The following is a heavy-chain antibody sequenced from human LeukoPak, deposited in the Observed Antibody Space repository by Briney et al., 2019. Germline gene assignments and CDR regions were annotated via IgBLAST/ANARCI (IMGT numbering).Heavy chain of an antibody. CDR3: AKDSGDGYKKTTIDY. D-gene: IGHD5-24*01. V-gene: IGHV3-9*01. J-gene: IGHJ4*02. CDR2: ISWNRGSI. CDR1: GFTFDDYA. Sequence: GGSLRLSCAASGFTFDDYAMHWVRQAPGKGLEWVSGISWNRGSIGYADSVKGRFTISRDNAKNSLYLQMNSLRAEDTALYYCAKDSGDGYKKTTIDYWGQGTLVTVSS.